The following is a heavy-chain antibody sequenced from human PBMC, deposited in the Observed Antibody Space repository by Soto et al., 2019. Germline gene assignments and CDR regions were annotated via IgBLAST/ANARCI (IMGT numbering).Heavy chain of an antibody. V-gene: IGHV4-39*01. D-gene: IGHD3-16*02. CDR1: GGSISSSSFH. CDR2: IYYSGST. Sequence: SETLSLTCTVSGGSISSSSFHWGWIRQPPGKGLEWIGSIYYSGSTYYSPSLKSRVTISVDTSKNQFSLKLSSVTAADTAVYYCARQEYYDYVWGSYRPPLFDYWGQGTLVTVSS. J-gene: IGHJ4*02. CDR3: ARQEYYDYVWGSYRPPLFDY.